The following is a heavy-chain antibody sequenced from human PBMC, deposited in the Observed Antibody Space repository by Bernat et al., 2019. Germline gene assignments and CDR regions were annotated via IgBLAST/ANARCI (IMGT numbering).Heavy chain of an antibody. J-gene: IGHJ5*02. Sequence: QVQLVQSGAEVKKPGASVKVSCKASGYTFTSYAMHWVRPAPGQRLEWMGWINAGNGNTKYSQKFQGRVTITRDTSASTAYMELSSLRSEDTAVYYCARDRVGATIANWFDPWGQGTLVTVSS. D-gene: IGHD1-26*01. V-gene: IGHV1-3*01. CDR2: INAGNGNT. CDR3: ARDRVGATIANWFDP. CDR1: GYTFTSYA.